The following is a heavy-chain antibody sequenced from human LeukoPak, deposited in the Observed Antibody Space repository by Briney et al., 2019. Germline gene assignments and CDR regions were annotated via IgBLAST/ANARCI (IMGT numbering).Heavy chain of an antibody. J-gene: IGHJ4*02. V-gene: IGHV3-30-3*01. D-gene: IGHD3-3*01. Sequence: GGSLRLSCAASGFTFRNYEMNWVRQAPGKGLEWVAVISYDGSNKYYADSVKGRFTISRDNSKNTLYLQMNSLRAEDTAVYYCARDTRASQCDYFDYWGQGTLVTVSS. CDR1: GFTFRNYE. CDR2: ISYDGSNK. CDR3: ARDTRASQCDYFDY.